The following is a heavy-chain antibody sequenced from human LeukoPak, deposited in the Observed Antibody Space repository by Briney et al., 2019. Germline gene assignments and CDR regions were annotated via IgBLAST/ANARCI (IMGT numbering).Heavy chain of an antibody. CDR1: GVTFSNYS. D-gene: IGHD6-13*01. CDR2: ISTRSTYI. CDR3: ARGVAAAGTMPHFDY. J-gene: IGHJ4*02. V-gene: IGHV3-21*01. Sequence: MAGGSLRLSCAASGVTFSNYSMNWVRQAPGKGLEWVSSISTRSTYIYYADSVKGRFTISRDNAKNSLYLQMNSLRADDTAVYYCARGVAAAGTMPHFDYWGQGTLVTVSS.